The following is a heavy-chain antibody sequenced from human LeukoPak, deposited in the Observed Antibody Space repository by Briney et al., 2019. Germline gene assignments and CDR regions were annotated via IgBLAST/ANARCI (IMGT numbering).Heavy chain of an antibody. V-gene: IGHV3-30*03. J-gene: IGHJ4*02. Sequence: GGSLRLSCAASGFTFSSYGMHWVRQAPGKGLEWVAVISYDGSNKYYADSVKGRFTISRDNAKNSLYLQMNSLRAEDTAVYYCARRGHNWNYDYWGQGTLVTVSS. D-gene: IGHD1-7*01. CDR1: GFTFSSYG. CDR3: ARRGHNWNYDY. CDR2: ISYDGSNK.